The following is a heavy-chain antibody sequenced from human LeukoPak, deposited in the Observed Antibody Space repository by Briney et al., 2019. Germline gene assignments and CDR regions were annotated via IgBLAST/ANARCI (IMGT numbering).Heavy chain of an antibody. D-gene: IGHD2-2*01. J-gene: IGHJ4*02. CDR1: GFTFSSYG. Sequence: PGSSLRLSCAASGFTFSSYGMHWVRQAPGKGLEWVAVISYDGSNKYYADSVKGRFTISRDNSKNTLYLQMNSLRAEDTAVYYCVSSAEYQLLSGYFDYWGQGTLVTVSS. V-gene: IGHV3-30*03. CDR2: ISYDGSNK. CDR3: VSSAEYQLLSGYFDY.